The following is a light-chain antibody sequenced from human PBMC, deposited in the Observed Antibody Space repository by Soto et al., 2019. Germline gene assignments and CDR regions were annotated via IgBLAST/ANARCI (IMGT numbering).Light chain of an antibody. CDR1: SSDVGGYNY. CDR2: EVS. Sequence: QSVLTQPASVPGSPGQSITISCTGTSSDVGGYNYVSWYQQHPGKAPKLMIYEVSNRPSGVSNRFSGSKSGNTASLTISGLQAEDEADYYCSYTSSRNLVFGGGTKLTVL. CDR3: CSYTSSRNLV. J-gene: IGLJ2*01. V-gene: IGLV2-14*01.